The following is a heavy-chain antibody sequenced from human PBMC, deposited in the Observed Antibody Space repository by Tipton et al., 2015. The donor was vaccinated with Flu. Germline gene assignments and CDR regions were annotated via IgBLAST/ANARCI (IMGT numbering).Heavy chain of an antibody. V-gene: IGHV4-61*01. D-gene: IGHD4-11*01. CDR2: IYYSGST. CDR3: AVSPTTDNSNPLDY. CDR1: GGSVSSGSYY. J-gene: IGHJ4*02. Sequence: TLSLTCTVSGGSVSSGSYYWSWIRQPPGKGLEWIGYIYYSGSTNYNPSLKSRVTISVDTSKNQFSLKLSSVTAADTAVYYCAVSPTTDNSNPLDYWGQGTLVTVSS.